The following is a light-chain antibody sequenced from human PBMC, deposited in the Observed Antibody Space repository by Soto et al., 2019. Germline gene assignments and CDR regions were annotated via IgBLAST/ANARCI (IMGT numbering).Light chain of an antibody. J-gene: IGLJ1*01. CDR2: DVS. V-gene: IGLV2-14*01. Sequence: QSALTQPASVSGSPGQSITISCTGTSSDVGTYNYVSWYQQYPAKAPKLMIYDVSNRPSGVSNRFSGSKSGNTASLTISGLQADDEADYSCYSYTTSGTYVFGTGSKVTVL. CDR1: SSDVGTYNY. CDR3: YSYTTSGTYV.